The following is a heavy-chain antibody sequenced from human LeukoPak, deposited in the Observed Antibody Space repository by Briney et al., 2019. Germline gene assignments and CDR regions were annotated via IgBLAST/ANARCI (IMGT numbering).Heavy chain of an antibody. CDR1: GGTFSSYA. J-gene: IGHJ6*02. D-gene: IGHD3-22*01. CDR2: IIPIFGTA. Sequence: GASVKVSCKTSGGTFSSYAISWVRQAPGQGLEWMGGIIPIFGTANYAQKFQGRVTITADESTSTAYMELSSLRSEDTAVYYCAREHYYDSSGYYYKRYYYYGMDAWGQGTTVTVSS. V-gene: IGHV1-69*13. CDR3: AREHYYDSSGYYYKRYYYYGMDA.